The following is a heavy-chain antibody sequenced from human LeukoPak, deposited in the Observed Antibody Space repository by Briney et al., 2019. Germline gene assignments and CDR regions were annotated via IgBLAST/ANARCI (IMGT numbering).Heavy chain of an antibody. J-gene: IGHJ4*02. CDR3: ARGHNYFDS. CDR1: GGSISSHY. Sequence: PSETLSLTCTVSGGSISSHYWSWIRQPPGTGLEWIGYIYYSGSTDYNPSLKSRVTISVDTSKNQFSLKLGAVTAADTAVCYCARGHNYFDSWGQGTLVTVSS. CDR2: IYYSGST. V-gene: IGHV4-59*11.